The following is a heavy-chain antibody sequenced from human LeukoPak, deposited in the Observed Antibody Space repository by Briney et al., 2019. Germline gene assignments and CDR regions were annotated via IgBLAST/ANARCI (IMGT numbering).Heavy chain of an antibody. CDR1: GGSISNYY. V-gene: IGHV4-59*01. J-gene: IGHJ2*01. CDR2: IYYSGST. CDR3: ARPKAAAWYFDL. D-gene: IGHD6-13*01. Sequence: SETLSLTCTVSGGSISNYYWSWIRQPPGKGLEWIGYIYYSGSTNYNPSLESRVTISVDTSKNQFSLKLRSVTAADTAVYYCARPKAAAWYFDLWGRGTLVTVSS.